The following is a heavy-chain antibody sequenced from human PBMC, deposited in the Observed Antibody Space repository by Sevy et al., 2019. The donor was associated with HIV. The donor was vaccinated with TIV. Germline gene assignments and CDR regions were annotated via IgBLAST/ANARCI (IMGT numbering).Heavy chain of an antibody. CDR1: GGSISSYY. D-gene: IGHD2-21*01. J-gene: IGHJ6*02. Sequence: SETLSLTCTVFGGSISSYYWSWIRQPPGKGLEWIGYIYYSGSTNYNPSLKSRVTISVDTSKNQFSLKLSSVTAADTAVYYCARSTIVEYGMDVWGQGTTVTVSS. CDR2: IYYSGST. V-gene: IGHV4-59*12. CDR3: ARSTIVEYGMDV.